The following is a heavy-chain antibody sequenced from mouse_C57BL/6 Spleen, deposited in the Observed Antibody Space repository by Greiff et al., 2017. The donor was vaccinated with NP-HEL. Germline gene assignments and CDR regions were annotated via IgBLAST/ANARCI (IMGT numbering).Heavy chain of an antibody. CDR2: ISSGSSTI. CDR3: ARRYSNYVAWFAC. Sequence: EVKLMESGGGLVKPGGSLKLSCAASGFTFSDYGMHWVRQAPEKGLEWVAYISSGSSTIYYADTVKGRFTISRDNAKNTLFLQMTSLRSEDTAMYYCARRYSNYVAWFACWGQGTLVTVAA. CDR1: GFTFSDYG. D-gene: IGHD2-5*01. J-gene: IGHJ3*01. V-gene: IGHV5-17*01.